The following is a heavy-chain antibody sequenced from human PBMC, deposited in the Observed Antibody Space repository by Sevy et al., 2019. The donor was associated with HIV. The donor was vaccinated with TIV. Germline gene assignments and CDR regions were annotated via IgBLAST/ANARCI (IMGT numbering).Heavy chain of an antibody. V-gene: IGHV3-21*01. CDR2: INSSSSYI. D-gene: IGHD3-22*01. CDR1: GFTFSSYS. J-gene: IGHJ3*01. CDR3: AGAAALYNYSASSGYPNVFDV. Sequence: GGSLRLSCAASGFTFSSYSMNWVRQAPGKGLEWVSSINSSSSYIYYADSVKGRFTISRDNNKNSLYLQMNSMRDEDMDVYYCAGAAALYNYSASSGYPNVFDVWGQGTMVTVSS.